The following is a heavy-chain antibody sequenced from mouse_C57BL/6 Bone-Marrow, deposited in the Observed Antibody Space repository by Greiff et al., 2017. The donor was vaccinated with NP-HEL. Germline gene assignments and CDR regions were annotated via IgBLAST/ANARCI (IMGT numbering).Heavy chain of an antibody. J-gene: IGHJ3*01. CDR2: IDPSDSYT. CDR1: GYTFTSYW. CDR3: ARDYYYGRAWFAY. Sequence: QVQLQQPGAELVMPGASVKLSCKASGYTFTSYWMHWVKQRPGQGLEWIGEIDPSDSYTNYNQKFKGKSTLTVDKSSSTAYMQRSSLTSEDSAVYYCARDYYYGRAWFAYWGQGTLVTVSA. D-gene: IGHD1-1*01. V-gene: IGHV1-69*01.